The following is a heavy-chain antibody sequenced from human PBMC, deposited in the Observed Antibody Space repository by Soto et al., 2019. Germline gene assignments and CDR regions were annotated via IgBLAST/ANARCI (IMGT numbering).Heavy chain of an antibody. CDR2: ISGSGGST. CDR3: AKVDAGVRKVSFVYYMDV. CDR1: GFTFSSYA. V-gene: IGHV3-23*01. D-gene: IGHD5-18*01. Sequence: GSLRLSCAASGFTFSSYAMSWVRQAPGKGLEWVSAISGSGGSTYYADSVKGRFTISRDNSKNTLYLQMNSLRAEDTAVYYCAKVDAGVRKVSFVYYMDVWGKGTTVTVSS. J-gene: IGHJ6*03.